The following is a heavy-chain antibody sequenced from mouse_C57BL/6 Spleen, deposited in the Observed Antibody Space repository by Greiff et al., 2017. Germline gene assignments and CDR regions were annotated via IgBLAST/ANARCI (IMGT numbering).Heavy chain of an antibody. J-gene: IGHJ4*01. CDR2: IDPSDSYT. CDR1: GYTFTSYW. D-gene: IGHD1-1*01. CDR3: AREGGKAMDY. V-gene: IGHV1-69*01. Sequence: VQLQQPGAELVMPGASVKLSCKASGYTFTSYWMHWVKQRPGQGLEWIGEIDPSDSYTNYNQKFKGKSTLTVDKSTSTAYMQISSLTSEDSAVYYCAREGGKAMDYWGQGTSVTVSA.